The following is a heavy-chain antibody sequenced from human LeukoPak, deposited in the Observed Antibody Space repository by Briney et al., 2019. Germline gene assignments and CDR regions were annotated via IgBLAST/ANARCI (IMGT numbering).Heavy chain of an antibody. V-gene: IGHV1-2*02. Sequence: ASVKVSCKASGYTITDYYIHWVRQAPGQGLEWMGWINPNSGGTNYARKFQGRVTMTSDTSISTAYMELSRLRSDDTALYYCARVHSSGWFNYFDYWGQGTLVTVSS. CDR2: INPNSGGT. D-gene: IGHD6-19*01. CDR1: GYTITDYY. CDR3: ARVHSSGWFNYFDY. J-gene: IGHJ4*02.